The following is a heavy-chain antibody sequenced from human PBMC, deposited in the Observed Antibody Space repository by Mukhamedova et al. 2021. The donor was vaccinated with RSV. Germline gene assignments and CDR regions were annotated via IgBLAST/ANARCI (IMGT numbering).Heavy chain of an antibody. V-gene: IGHV4-30-4*01. J-gene: IGHJ4*02. Sequence: RQPPGEGLEWIGHIYYSGTTYYNPSLKSRITMAVDASKNQFSLKVDSVTAADTAVYYCARVAGGLHFDLWGQGTLVTVSS. CDR3: ARVAGGLHFDL. CDR2: IYYSGTT. D-gene: IGHD3-16*01.